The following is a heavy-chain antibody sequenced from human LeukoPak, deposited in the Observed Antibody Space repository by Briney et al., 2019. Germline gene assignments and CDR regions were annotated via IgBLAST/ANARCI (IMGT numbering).Heavy chain of an antibody. CDR2: INHSGST. Sequence: GTLRLSCAASGFTFSSYGMSWVRQAPGKGLEWIGEINHSGSTNYNPSLKSRVTISVDTSKNQFSLKLSSVTAADTAVYYCARGAGDRGKYAIRKTFDYWGQGTLITVSS. CDR1: GFTFSSYG. D-gene: IGHD2-8*01. CDR3: ARGAGDRGKYAIRKTFDY. J-gene: IGHJ4*02. V-gene: IGHV4-34*01.